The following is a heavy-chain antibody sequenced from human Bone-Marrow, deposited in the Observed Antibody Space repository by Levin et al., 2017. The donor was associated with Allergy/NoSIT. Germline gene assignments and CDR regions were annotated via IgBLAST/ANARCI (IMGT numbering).Heavy chain of an antibody. Sequence: PGGSLRLSCAASGFTFSSYAMHWVRQAPGKGLEWVAVISYDGSNKYYADSVKGRFTISRDNSKNTLYLQMNSLRAEDTAVYYCARARTYSVLVPAASFNWLDYWGQGTRSPSPQ. J-gene: IGHJ4*02. D-gene: IGHD2-2*01. CDR3: ARARTYSVLVPAASFNWLDY. V-gene: IGHV3-30-3*01. CDR2: ISYDGSNK. CDR1: GFTFSSYA.